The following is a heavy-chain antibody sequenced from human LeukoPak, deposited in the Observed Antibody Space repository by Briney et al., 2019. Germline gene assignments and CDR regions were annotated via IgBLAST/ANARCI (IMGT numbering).Heavy chain of an antibody. J-gene: IGHJ4*02. D-gene: IGHD1-26*01. CDR3: ARALDGSSGD. V-gene: IGHV3-7*01. Sequence: GGSLRLSCAASGFIFRSYWMSWVRQAPGKGLEWVANIKQDGSEKYYVDSVKGRFTISRDNAKNSLYLQMNSPRAEDTAVYYCARALDGSSGDWGQGTLVTVSS. CDR1: GFIFRSYW. CDR2: IKQDGSEK.